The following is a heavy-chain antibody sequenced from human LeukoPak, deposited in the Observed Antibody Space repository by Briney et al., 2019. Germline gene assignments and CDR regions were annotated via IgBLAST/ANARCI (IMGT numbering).Heavy chain of an antibody. CDR3: ARGGLLWFGEFSRYYYGMDV. Sequence: GGSLRLSCAASGFTFSSYAMHWVRQAPGKGLEWVAVISYDGSNKYYADSVKGRFTISRDNSKNTLYLQMNSLRAEDTAVYYCARGGLLWFGEFSRYYYGMDVWGQGTTVTVSS. V-gene: IGHV3-30-3*01. CDR1: GFTFSSYA. D-gene: IGHD3-10*01. CDR2: ISYDGSNK. J-gene: IGHJ6*02.